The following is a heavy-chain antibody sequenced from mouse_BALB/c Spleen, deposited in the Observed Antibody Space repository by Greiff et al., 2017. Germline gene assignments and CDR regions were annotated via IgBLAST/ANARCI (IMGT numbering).Heavy chain of an antibody. V-gene: IGHV3-2*02. D-gene: IGHD1-1*01. CDR1: GYSITSDYA. CDR3: ARDYYGSSYPFAY. CDR2: ISYSGST. Sequence: VQLKESGPGLVKPSQSLSLTCTVTGYSITSDYAWNWIRQFPGNKLEWMGYISYSGSTSYNPSLKSRISITRDTSKNQFFLQLNSVTTEDTATYYCARDYYGSSYPFAYWGQGTLVTVSA. J-gene: IGHJ3*01.